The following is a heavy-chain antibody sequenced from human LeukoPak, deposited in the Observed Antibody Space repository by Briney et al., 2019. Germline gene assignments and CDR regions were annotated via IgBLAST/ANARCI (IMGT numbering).Heavy chain of an antibody. V-gene: IGHV3-23*01. J-gene: IGHJ4*02. CDR1: GFTFSGFA. CDR3: AKRAVRSELFFDY. D-gene: IGHD4-17*01. Sequence: QTGGSLRLSCAASGFTFSGFAMSWVRRAPGKGLEWVSSISVGTGNTYYADSVKGRFTTSRDNSKNTLYLQMTSLRDDDTALYYCAKRAVRSELFFDYWGQGTLVAVSS. CDR2: ISVGTGNT.